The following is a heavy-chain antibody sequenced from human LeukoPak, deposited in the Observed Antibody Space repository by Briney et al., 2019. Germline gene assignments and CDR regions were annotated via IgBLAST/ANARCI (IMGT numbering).Heavy chain of an antibody. Sequence: PSETLSLTCTVSGGSINNDYWSWIRQPPGKGLEWIGYIYYRGSTNYNPSLKSRVTFSVDTSKNQFSLKLNSVTAADTAVYYCARGGDYGDLRYFDYWGQGTLVTVSS. CDR1: GGSINNDY. J-gene: IGHJ4*02. CDR2: IYYRGST. V-gene: IGHV4-59*01. CDR3: ARGGDYGDLRYFDY. D-gene: IGHD4-17*01.